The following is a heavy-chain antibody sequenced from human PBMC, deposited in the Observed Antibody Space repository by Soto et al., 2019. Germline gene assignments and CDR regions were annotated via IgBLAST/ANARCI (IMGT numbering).Heavy chain of an antibody. CDR1: GGTSSSGGYY. J-gene: IGHJ5*02. CDR2: IYYSGST. CDR3: ARLYCSGGSCYSVTWLDP. D-gene: IGHD2-15*01. V-gene: IGHV4-31*03. Sequence: SETLSLTCTVSGGTSSSGGYYWSLIRQHPGKGLEWIGYIYYSGSTYYNPSLKSRVTISVDTSKNQFSLKLSSVTAADTAVYYCARLYCSGGSCYSVTWLDPWGQGTLVTVS.